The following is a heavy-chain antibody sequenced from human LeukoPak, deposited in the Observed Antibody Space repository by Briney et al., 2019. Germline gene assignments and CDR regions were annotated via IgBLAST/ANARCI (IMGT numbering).Heavy chain of an antibody. CDR3: ARDYYGSGSFLDY. CDR1: GFTFSSYS. D-gene: IGHD3-10*01. V-gene: IGHV3-48*04. Sequence: GGSLRLSCAASGFTFSSYSMNWVRQAPGKGLEWVSYISSSSSTIYYADSVKGRFTISRDNAKNSLYLQMNSLRAEDTAVYYCARDYYGSGSFLDYWGQGTLVTVSS. J-gene: IGHJ4*02. CDR2: ISSSSSTI.